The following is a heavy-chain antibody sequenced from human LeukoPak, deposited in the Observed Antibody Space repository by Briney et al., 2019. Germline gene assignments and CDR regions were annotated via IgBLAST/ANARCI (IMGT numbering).Heavy chain of an antibody. V-gene: IGHV5-10-1*01. D-gene: IGHD2-8*02. CDR1: GYSFSSYW. J-gene: IGHJ1*01. CDR3: ARDGGGVSSWVSH. Sequence: GESLRISCKGSGYSFSSYWISWVRQMPGKGREWMGRIDPGDSFTNYRPSLEGRVTISADKSLSTVYLQWSSLKASDTAIYYCARDGGGVSSWVSHWGEGTLVPVSS. CDR2: IDPGDSFT.